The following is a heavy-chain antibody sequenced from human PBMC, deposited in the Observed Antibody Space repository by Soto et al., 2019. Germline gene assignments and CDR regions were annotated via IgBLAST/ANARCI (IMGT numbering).Heavy chain of an antibody. CDR1: GFTFSSYS. CDR3: AREEAPDWYFDL. V-gene: IGHV3-48*02. CDR2: ISSSSSTI. Sequence: EVQLVESGGGLVQPGGSLRLSCAASGFTFSSYSMNWVRQAPGKGLEWVSYISSSSSTIYYADSVKGRFTIPRDNAKNSLYLQMNSLRDEDTAVYYCAREEAPDWYFDLWGRGTLVTVSS. J-gene: IGHJ2*01.